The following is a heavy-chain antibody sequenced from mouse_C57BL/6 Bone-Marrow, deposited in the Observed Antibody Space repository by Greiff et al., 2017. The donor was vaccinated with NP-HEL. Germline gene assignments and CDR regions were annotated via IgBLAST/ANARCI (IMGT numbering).Heavy chain of an antibody. CDR3: ARDSSGPHAMDY. J-gene: IGHJ4*01. D-gene: IGHD3-2*02. CDR1: GYTFTSYW. V-gene: IGHV1-55*01. CDR2: IYPGSGST. Sequence: LQQPGAELVKPGASVKMSCKASGYTFTSYWITWVKQRPGQGLEWIGDIYPGSGSTNYNEKFKSKATLTVDKSSSTAYMQLSSLTSEDSAVYYCARDSSGPHAMDYWGQGTSVTVSS.